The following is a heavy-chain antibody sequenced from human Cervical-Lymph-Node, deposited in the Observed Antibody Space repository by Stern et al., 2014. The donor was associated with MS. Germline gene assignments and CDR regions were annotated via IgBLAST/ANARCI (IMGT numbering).Heavy chain of an antibody. D-gene: IGHD1-1*01. Sequence: EVQLVESGGGVIQPGGSLRLSCTASGFTVSRDYMPWVRQAPGKGLEWVSLITNVGSPFYTDSVKGRFTISRDDSKNTVYLHMTSLRAEDTAMYYCARDTSSPERSDWWGQGTLVTVSS. J-gene: IGHJ4*02. CDR2: ITNVGSP. CDR3: ARDTSSPERSDW. V-gene: IGHV3-53*01. CDR1: GFTVSRDY.